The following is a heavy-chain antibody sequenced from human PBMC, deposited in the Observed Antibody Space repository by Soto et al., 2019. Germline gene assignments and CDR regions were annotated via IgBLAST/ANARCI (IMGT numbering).Heavy chain of an antibody. CDR2: IIPSFGTA. J-gene: IGHJ5*01. Sequence: QVHLVQSGAEVKKPGTSVRVSCKASGGAVSDYVIAWVRQAPGQGPEWMGGIIPSFGTANYAQTFLGRVTMTADKSTNTAYLELNSLIYEDMAVYYCVPVSLGPGYSVGKCWFDTWGHGTLVIISS. V-gene: IGHV1-69*06. CDR1: GGAVSDYV. CDR3: VPVSLGPGYSVGKCWFDT. D-gene: IGHD1-26*01.